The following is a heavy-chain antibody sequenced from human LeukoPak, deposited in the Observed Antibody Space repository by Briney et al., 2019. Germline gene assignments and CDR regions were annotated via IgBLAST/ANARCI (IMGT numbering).Heavy chain of an antibody. J-gene: IGHJ4*02. D-gene: IGHD3-9*01. Sequence: GGSLRLSCAASGFTFSSYWMSWVRQAPGKGLEWVANIKQDGSEKYYVDSVKGRFTVSRDNAKNSLYLQMNSLRAEDTAVYYCARGGAISIRYFDSGFDYWGQGTLVTVSS. CDR1: GFTFSSYW. CDR2: IKQDGSEK. V-gene: IGHV3-7*03. CDR3: ARGGAISIRYFDSGFDY.